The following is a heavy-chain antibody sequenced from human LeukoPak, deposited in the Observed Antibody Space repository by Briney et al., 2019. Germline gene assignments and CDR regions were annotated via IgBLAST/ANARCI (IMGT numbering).Heavy chain of an antibody. D-gene: IGHD2/OR15-2a*01. CDR1: GIPFSRYW. CDR3: ALIRTTKGADY. J-gene: IGHJ4*02. Sequence: GGPLRLSCAASGIPFSRYWMSWVRKAPGKGLEGVANIKQDESEKYYVDSVKGRFTISRDNAKNSLYLQMSSVRAEYTAVYYCALIRTTKGADYWGQGTLVTVSS. V-gene: IGHV3-7*01. CDR2: IKQDESEK.